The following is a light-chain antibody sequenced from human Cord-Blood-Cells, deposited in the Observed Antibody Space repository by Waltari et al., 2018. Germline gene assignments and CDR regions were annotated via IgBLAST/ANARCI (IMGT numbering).Light chain of an antibody. CDR1: SSDVGGSNY. V-gene: IGLV2-14*03. Sequence: QSALTQPAPVSGSPGQSLTISCTGTSSDVGGSNYVSWYQQHPGKAPKLMIYDVSNRPSGVSNRFSGSKSGNTASLTISGLQAEDEADYYCSSYTSSSTLVFGGGTKLTVL. J-gene: IGLJ3*02. CDR3: SSYTSSSTLV. CDR2: DVS.